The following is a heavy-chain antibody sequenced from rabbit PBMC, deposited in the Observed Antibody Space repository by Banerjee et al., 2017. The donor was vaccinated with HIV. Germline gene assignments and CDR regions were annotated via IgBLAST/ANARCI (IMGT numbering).Heavy chain of an antibody. Sequence: QQLEESGGDLVKPGASLTLTCTASGIDFSSYYYMCWVRQAPGKGLEWIGCIYTSSGRTYYASWAKGRFTISKSSSTTVTLQMTSLTAAETATYFCARHYYSFGDGTYGYDLWGPGTLVTVS. CDR1: GIDFSSYYY. CDR2: IYTSSGRT. V-gene: IGHV1S40*01. CDR3: ARHYYSFGDGTYGYDL. D-gene: IGHD6-1*01. J-gene: IGHJ4*01.